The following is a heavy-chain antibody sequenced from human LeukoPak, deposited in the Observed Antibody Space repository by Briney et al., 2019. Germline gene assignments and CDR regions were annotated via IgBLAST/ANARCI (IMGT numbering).Heavy chain of an antibody. Sequence: GGSLRLSCAASGFTLNTYSMNWVRQAPGKGLEWVSSISSTGSDMYYVDSVKGRFTISRDNAKNSLFLQVNSLRAEDTAVYYCARGRPHGNDYWGQGTLVTVSS. CDR2: ISSTGSDM. CDR3: ARGRPHGNDY. V-gene: IGHV3-21*01. D-gene: IGHD4-23*01. CDR1: GFTLNTYS. J-gene: IGHJ4*02.